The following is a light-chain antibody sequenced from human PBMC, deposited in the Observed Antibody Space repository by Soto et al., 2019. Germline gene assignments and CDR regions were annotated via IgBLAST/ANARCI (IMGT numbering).Light chain of an antibody. J-gene: IGKJ5*01. CDR1: QSVSSY. Sequence: EIVLTQSPATLSLSPGDRATLSCRASQSVSSYLAWYQQKPGQAPRLLIYDASTRATGIPARFSGSGSGTDFTLTISSLEPEDFAVYYCQQRSNWPITFGQGTRLEI. CDR2: DAS. V-gene: IGKV3-11*01. CDR3: QQRSNWPIT.